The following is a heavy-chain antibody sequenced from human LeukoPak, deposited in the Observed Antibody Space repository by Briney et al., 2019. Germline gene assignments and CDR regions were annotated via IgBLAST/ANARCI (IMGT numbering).Heavy chain of an antibody. D-gene: IGHD3-3*01. V-gene: IGHV3-30*02. Sequence: GGSLRLSCSVSGFIFSNYGMDWVRQAPGKGLEWVAFLRFGGRDKYYADSVKGRFTISRDISNNTLDLQMNSMRGEDTAVYYCAKDGVLYYDSWSGYSPRYYYMDVWGKGTTVTVSS. CDR3: AKDGVLYYDSWSGYSPRYYYMDV. CDR2: LRFGGRDK. J-gene: IGHJ6*03. CDR1: GFIFSNYG.